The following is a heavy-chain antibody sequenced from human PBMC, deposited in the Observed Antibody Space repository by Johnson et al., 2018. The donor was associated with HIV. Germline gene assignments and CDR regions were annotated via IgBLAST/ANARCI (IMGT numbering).Heavy chain of an antibody. CDR2: ISYDGSNK. Sequence: QVQLVESGGGVVQPGRSLRLSCAASGFTFGSYAMHWVRQAPGTGLEWVAVISYDGSNKYYADSVKGRLTISRDNSKNTLYLQMTSLRVEDTAVYYCARDYDIPRDDALDIWGQGTMVTVSS. CDR1: GFTFGSYA. CDR3: ARDYDIPRDDALDI. J-gene: IGHJ3*02. V-gene: IGHV3-30-3*01. D-gene: IGHD3-9*01.